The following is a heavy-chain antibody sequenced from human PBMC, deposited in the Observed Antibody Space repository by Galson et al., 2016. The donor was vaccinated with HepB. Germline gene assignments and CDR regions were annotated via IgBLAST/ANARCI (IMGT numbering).Heavy chain of an antibody. Sequence: SLRLSCAAAGFTLSDHYMDWVRQAPGKGLEWVGRIKNKTNSYTTEYTASVKGRFTISRDDSKKSVYLQINSLKTEDTALYFCVRGPGIVGATGFDYWGQGTLVIVSS. CDR1: GFTLSDHY. D-gene: IGHD1-26*01. V-gene: IGHV3-72*01. CDR3: VRGPGIVGATGFDY. J-gene: IGHJ4*02. CDR2: IKNKTNSYTT.